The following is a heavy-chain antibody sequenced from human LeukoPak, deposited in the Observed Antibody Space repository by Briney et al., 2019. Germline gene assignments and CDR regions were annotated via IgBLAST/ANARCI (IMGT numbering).Heavy chain of an antibody. CDR3: AKDSDYYDSSGYYEY. D-gene: IGHD3-22*01. J-gene: IGHJ4*02. CDR2: IRYDGSNK. Sequence: GGSLRLSCAASGFTFSSYGMHWVRQVPGKGLEWVAFIRYDGSNKYYADSVKGRFTISRGNSKNTLYLQMNSLRAEDTAVYYCAKDSDYYDSSGYYEYWGQGTLVTVSS. CDR1: GFTFSSYG. V-gene: IGHV3-30*02.